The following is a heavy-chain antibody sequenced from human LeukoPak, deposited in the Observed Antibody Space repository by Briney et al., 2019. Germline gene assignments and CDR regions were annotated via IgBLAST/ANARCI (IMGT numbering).Heavy chain of an antibody. J-gene: IGHJ4*02. Sequence: ASVNVSCKASGYAFTIYDINWVRHANGQGIEWMGWINPNSGGTNYAQKFQGRVTMTRDTSISTAYMELSRLRSDDTAVYYCAKGGYSGFQEPPVLYFDYWGQGTLVTVSS. CDR2: INPNSGGT. V-gene: IGHV1-2*02. D-gene: IGHD5-12*01. CDR3: AKGGYSGFQEPPVLYFDY. CDR1: GYAFTIYD.